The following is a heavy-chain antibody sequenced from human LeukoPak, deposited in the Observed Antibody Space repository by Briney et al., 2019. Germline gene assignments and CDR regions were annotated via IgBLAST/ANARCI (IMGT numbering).Heavy chain of an antibody. CDR3: ARDRGDYYYFDY. D-gene: IGHD4-17*01. V-gene: IGHV3-11*05. Sequence: PGGSLRLSCAASGFTFSETHMAWIRQAPGKGLEWISYISGSRTETYYADSVKGRFTISRDNARNSLYLQMSSLRTEDTAVYYCARDRGDYYYFDYWGQGTLVTVSS. CDR2: ISGSRTET. CDR1: GFTFSETH. J-gene: IGHJ4*02.